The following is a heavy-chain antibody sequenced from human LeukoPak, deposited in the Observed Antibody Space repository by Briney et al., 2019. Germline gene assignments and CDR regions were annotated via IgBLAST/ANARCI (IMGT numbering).Heavy chain of an antibody. Sequence: SETLSLTCTVSGGSISSSSYYWGWIRQPPGKGLERIGSIYYSGSTYYNPSLKSRVTISVDTSKNQFSLKLSSVTAADTAVYYCARTTVTFFFDYWGQGTLVTVSS. J-gene: IGHJ4*02. CDR2: IYYSGST. CDR3: ARTTVTFFFDY. V-gene: IGHV4-39*01. CDR1: GGSISSSSYY. D-gene: IGHD4-17*01.